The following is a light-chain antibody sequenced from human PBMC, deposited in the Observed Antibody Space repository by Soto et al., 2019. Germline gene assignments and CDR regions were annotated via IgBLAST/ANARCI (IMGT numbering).Light chain of an antibody. CDR3: AAWDDSLSGRV. V-gene: IGLV1-47*01. Sequence: QSVLTQPPSASGAPGQRVTISCSGSDSNIGNKYVSWYQQLPGTAPKLLIYTNDQRPSGVPDRFSGSKSGTSASLAISGLRSEDEADYFCAAWDDSLSGRVFGGGTKLTVL. CDR2: TND. J-gene: IGLJ3*02. CDR1: DSNIGNKY.